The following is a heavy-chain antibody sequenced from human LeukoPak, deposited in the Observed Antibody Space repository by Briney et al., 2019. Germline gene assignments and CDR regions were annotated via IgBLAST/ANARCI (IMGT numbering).Heavy chain of an antibody. CDR2: ISAYNGNT. V-gene: IGHV1-18*01. CDR1: GYTFRSYG. Sequence: ASVKVSCKASGYTFRSYGISWVRQAPGQGLEWMGWISAYNGNTNSAQKIQGRVTMTTDTSASTAYMELRSLRSDDTAVYYCARGPIIDIVIIPAADDYYYMDVWGKGTTVTVSS. D-gene: IGHD2-2*01. J-gene: IGHJ6*03. CDR3: ARGPIIDIVIIPAADDYYYMDV.